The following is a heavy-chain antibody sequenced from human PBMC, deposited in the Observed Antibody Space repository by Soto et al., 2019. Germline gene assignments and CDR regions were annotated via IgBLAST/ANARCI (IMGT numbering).Heavy chain of an antibody. CDR3: ARSFGVVGYFDY. Sequence: PGGSLRLSRGASGFTFSSYAMHWGRQAPGKGLEWVAVISYDGSNKYYADSVKGRFTISRDNSKNTLYLQMNSLRAEDTAVYYCARSFGVVGYFDYWGQGTLVTVSS. V-gene: IGHV3-30-3*01. CDR1: GFTFSSYA. CDR2: ISYDGSNK. J-gene: IGHJ4*02. D-gene: IGHD3-3*01.